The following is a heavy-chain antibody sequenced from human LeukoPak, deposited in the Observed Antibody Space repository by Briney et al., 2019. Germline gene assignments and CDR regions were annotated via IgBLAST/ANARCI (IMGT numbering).Heavy chain of an antibody. CDR2: IYPRDGST. D-gene: IGHD6-19*01. J-gene: IGHJ4*02. CDR3: AREYSSGPTDY. Sequence: ASVKVSCKASGYSFTSNYIHWVRQAPGQGLEWMGMIYPRDGSTSYAQKLQGRVTMTTDTSTSTAYMELRSLRSDDTAVYYCAREYSSGPTDYWGQGTLVTVSS. V-gene: IGHV1-46*01. CDR1: GYSFTSNY.